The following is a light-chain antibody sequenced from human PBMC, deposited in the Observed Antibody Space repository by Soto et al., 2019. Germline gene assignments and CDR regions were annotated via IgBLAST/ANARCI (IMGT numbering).Light chain of an antibody. V-gene: IGKV1-5*01. J-gene: IGKJ4*01. Sequence: DIPMTQSPSTLSASVGDRVTITCRASQSISSWLAWYQQKPGKAPKLLIYDASSLESGVPSRFSGSGSGTEFTLTISSLQPDDFATYYCQQYNSYSTFTFGGGTKVEIK. CDR3: QQYNSYSTFT. CDR1: QSISSW. CDR2: DAS.